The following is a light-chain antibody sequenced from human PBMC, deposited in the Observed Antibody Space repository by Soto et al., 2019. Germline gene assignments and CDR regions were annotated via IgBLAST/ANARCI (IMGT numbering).Light chain of an antibody. J-gene: IGKJ1*01. Sequence: DIQMTQSPSTLSASVGERVTITCRASQSVSNWLAWYQQKPGKAPKLLIYDVSSLESGVPSRLSGSGSGTEFILTISSLQPDDFATYYCQQYDSYSWTFDQGTKV. CDR3: QQYDSYSWT. V-gene: IGKV1-5*01. CDR2: DVS. CDR1: QSVSNW.